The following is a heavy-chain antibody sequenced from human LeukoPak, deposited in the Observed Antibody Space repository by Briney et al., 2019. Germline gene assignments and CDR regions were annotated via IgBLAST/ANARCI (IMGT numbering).Heavy chain of an antibody. V-gene: IGHV3-74*01. CDR1: GFTFSSYE. Sequence: GGSLRLSCAASGFTFSSYEMNWVRQAPGKGLVWVSRINSDGSSTIYADSVKGRFTISRDNAKNTLYLQMNSLRAEDTAVYYSARTWGDVVRGAYEYYFDYWGQGTLVTVSS. J-gene: IGHJ4*02. D-gene: IGHD3-10*01. CDR2: INSDGSST. CDR3: ARTWGDVVRGAYEYYFDY.